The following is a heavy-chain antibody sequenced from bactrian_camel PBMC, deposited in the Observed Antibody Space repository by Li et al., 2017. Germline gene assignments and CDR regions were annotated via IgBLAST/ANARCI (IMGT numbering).Heavy chain of an antibody. CDR1: GSTYKTRYC. CDR3: ATADRSVYCGTWNDYNN. Sequence: HVQLVESGGGSVQAGGSLRLSCVGSGSTYKTRYCMAWFRQRPGKEREGVAAIDRDGTTTYVDSVKGRFTLSKDSAENTLYLQMNSLKPEDTAMYYCATADRSVYCGTWNDYNNWGQGTQVTVS. D-gene: IGHD2*01. CDR2: IDRDGTT. V-gene: IGHV3S26*01. J-gene: IGHJ4*01.